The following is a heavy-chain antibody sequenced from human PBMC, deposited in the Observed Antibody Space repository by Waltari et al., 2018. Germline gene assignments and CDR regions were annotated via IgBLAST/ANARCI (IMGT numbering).Heavy chain of an antibody. J-gene: IGHJ1*01. Sequence: EVQLVESGGGLVQPGRSLRLSCAASGFTFDDYAMHWVRQAPGKGPEWVSGISWNSGSIGYADSVKGRFTISRDNAKNSLYLQMNSLRAEDTALYYCAKDLAVAGTSQHWGQGTLVTVSS. CDR1: GFTFDDYA. V-gene: IGHV3-9*01. D-gene: IGHD6-19*01. CDR2: ISWNSGSI. CDR3: AKDLAVAGTSQH.